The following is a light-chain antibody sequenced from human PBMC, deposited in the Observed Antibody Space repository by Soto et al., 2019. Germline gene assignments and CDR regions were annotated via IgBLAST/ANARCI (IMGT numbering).Light chain of an antibody. CDR2: RAS. J-gene: IGKJ1*01. V-gene: IGKV1-5*03. CDR3: LQDINYPWT. Sequence: DIQMTQSPSSLSASVGDRVTITCRASQSISTWLAWFQQKPGKAPKLLIYRASSLEGGAPSRFSGSGSGTEFTLTISGLQSEDSATYYCLQDINYPWTFGQGTKVDIK. CDR1: QSISTW.